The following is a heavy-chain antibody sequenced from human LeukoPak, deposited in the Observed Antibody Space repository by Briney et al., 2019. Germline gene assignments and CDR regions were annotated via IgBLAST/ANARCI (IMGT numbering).Heavy chain of an antibody. J-gene: IGHJ4*02. CDR3: AKVSGMVRGVFDY. Sequence: GGSLRLSCAASGFTLSSYAMSWVRQAPGKGLEWVSAISGSGGSTYYADSVKGRFTISRDNSKNTLYLQMNSLRAEDTDVYYCAKVSGMVRGVFDYWGQGTLVTVSS. D-gene: IGHD3-10*01. CDR1: GFTLSSYA. V-gene: IGHV3-23*01. CDR2: ISGSGGST.